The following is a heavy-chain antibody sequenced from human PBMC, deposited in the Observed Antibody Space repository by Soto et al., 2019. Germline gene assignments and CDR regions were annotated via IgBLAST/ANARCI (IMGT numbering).Heavy chain of an antibody. CDR1: RGTFINSA. D-gene: IGHD3-3*01. Sequence: QVQLVQSGAEVKKPGSSVTVTCKASRGTFINSAISWVRQAPGQGLEWMGGIIPIFGTVNFAQKLQGRVTIAADESTGTAYMGLSGLRSEDTAIYYCATGNRNFWSGNFDSWGQGTQVTVSS. J-gene: IGHJ4*02. CDR3: ATGNRNFWSGNFDS. V-gene: IGHV1-69*12. CDR2: IIPIFGTV.